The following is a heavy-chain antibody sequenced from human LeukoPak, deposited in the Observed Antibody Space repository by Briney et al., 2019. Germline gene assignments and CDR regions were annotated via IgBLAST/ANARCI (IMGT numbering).Heavy chain of an antibody. CDR2: ISAYNGNT. CDR1: GYTFTSYG. V-gene: IGHV1-18*04. CDR3: ARSLSTSPHIYFDY. J-gene: IGHJ4*02. Sequence: ASVKVSCKASGYTFTSYGISWVRQAPGQGLEWMGWISAYNGNTNYAQKLQGRVTMTTDRSTSTAYMELRSLRSDDTAVYYCARSLSTSPHIYFDYWGQGTLVTVSS.